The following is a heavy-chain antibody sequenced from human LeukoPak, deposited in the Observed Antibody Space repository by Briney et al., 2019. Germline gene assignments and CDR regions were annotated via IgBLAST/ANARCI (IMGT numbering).Heavy chain of an antibody. CDR1: GGSISSGSYY. D-gene: IGHD3-3*01. CDR2: IYTSGST. V-gene: IGHV4-61*02. Sequence: PSETLSLTCTVSGGSISSGSYYWSWIRQPAGKGLEWIGRIYTSGSTNYNPSLKSRVTISVDTSKNQFSLKLSSVTAADTAVYYCATRTIFEIDYWGQGTLVTVSS. J-gene: IGHJ4*02. CDR3: ATRTIFEIDY.